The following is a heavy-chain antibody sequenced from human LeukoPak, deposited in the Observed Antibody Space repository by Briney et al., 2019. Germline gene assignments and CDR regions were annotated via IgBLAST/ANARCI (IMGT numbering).Heavy chain of an antibody. D-gene: IGHD3-10*01. CDR1: GGSVSRGGDY. Sequence: SETLSLTCTVSGGSVSRGGDYWTWIRQHPGEGLEWIVYMFYGGGTYYNPSLKSRVAKSVDTSKNQFSLTLTSVTAADTAVYYCASRTPNLGDSGAGSSYYYYYGVDVWGQGTSVIVSS. V-gene: IGHV4-31*03. J-gene: IGHJ6*02. CDR3: ASRTPNLGDSGAGSSYYYYYGVDV. CDR2: MFYGGGT.